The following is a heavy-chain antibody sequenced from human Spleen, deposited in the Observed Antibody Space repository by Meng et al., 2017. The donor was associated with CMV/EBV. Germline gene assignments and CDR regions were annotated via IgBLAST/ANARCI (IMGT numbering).Heavy chain of an antibody. CDR2: IYYSGST. Sequence: SETLSLTCTVSGGSISSSSYYWGWIRQPPGKGLEWIGSIYYSGSTYYNPSLKSRVTISVDTSKNQFSLKLSSVTAADTAVYYCARAWELAQAFDYWGQGTLVTVSS. V-gene: IGHV4-39*07. CDR3: ARAWELAQAFDY. CDR1: GGSISSSSYY. J-gene: IGHJ4*02. D-gene: IGHD1-26*01.